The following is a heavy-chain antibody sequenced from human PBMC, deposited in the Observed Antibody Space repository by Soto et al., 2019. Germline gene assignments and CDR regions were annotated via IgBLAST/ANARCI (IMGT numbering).Heavy chain of an antibody. V-gene: IGHV6-1*01. Sequence: SPTLSLTCAISGDSVSSNSAAWNWIRQSPSRGLEWLGRTYYRSKWYNDYAVSVKSRITINPDTSKNQFSLQLNSVTPEDTAVYYCARDMYYYGSGSYYNHDYYYYGMDVWGQGTTVTVSS. J-gene: IGHJ6*02. D-gene: IGHD3-10*01. CDR2: TYYRSKWYN. CDR3: ARDMYYYGSGSYYNHDYYYYGMDV. CDR1: GDSVSSNSAA.